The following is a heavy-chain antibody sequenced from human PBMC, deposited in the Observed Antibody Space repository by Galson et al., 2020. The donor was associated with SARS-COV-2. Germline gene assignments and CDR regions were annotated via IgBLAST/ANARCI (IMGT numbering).Heavy chain of an antibody. J-gene: IGHJ5*01. Sequence: GGSLRLSCAASGFSFSNFDMSWVRQAPGKGLEWVSTVSRSGPGTFYADSVEGRFTISRDNSKNTLSLQMTSLRADDTALYYCAKDPGYSYGTYFDSWGQGTLVTVSS. D-gene: IGHD5-18*01. CDR1: GFSFSNFD. CDR3: AKDPGYSYGTYFDS. CDR2: VSRSGPGT. V-gene: IGHV3-23*01.